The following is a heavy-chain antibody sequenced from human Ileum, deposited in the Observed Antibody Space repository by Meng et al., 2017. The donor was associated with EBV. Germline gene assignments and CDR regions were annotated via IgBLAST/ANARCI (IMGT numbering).Heavy chain of an antibody. V-gene: IGHV4-34*01. CDR3: ARGNKVSDRGFDY. CDR2: INHSGST. CDR1: GGSFSGYY. Sequence: QVQHWGEGLLKTSGTLSPPAAVHGGSFSGYYWSWIRQPPGKGLEWIGEINHSGSTNYNPSLKSRVTISVDTSKNQFSLKLSSVTAADTAVYYCARGNKVSDRGFDYWGQGTLVTVSS. D-gene: IGHD3-10*01. J-gene: IGHJ4*02.